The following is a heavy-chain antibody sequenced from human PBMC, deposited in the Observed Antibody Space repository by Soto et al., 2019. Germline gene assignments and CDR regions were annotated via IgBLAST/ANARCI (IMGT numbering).Heavy chain of an antibody. J-gene: IGHJ4*02. CDR1: GFSFSDRY. CDR3: ARVGGNDSRLTSSCLDY. V-gene: IGHV3-72*01. D-gene: IGHD3-22*01. CDR2: IRDKGNSYST. Sequence: EVQLVESGGGLVQPGGSLRLSCAASGFSFSDRYMDWVRQAPGKGLEWIGRIRDKGNSYSTEYAASVKGRFTISRDDSKNSLYLQMNSLTTADTAVYYCARVGGNDSRLTSSCLDYWGQGTLVTVSS.